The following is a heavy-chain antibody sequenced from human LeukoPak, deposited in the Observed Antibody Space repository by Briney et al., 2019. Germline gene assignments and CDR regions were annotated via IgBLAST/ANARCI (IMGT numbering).Heavy chain of an antibody. Sequence: TSETLSLTCSVSGVSIISRSYNWGWIRQRPGKGLEWIGSIYHSQRTDYNPSLESRVTISVDTSKNQFSLRLTSVTAADTAVYYCARDWYSSSSPIFDYWGQGTLVTVSS. V-gene: IGHV4-39*07. CDR1: GVSIISRSYN. D-gene: IGHD6-6*01. CDR2: IYHSQRT. J-gene: IGHJ4*02. CDR3: ARDWYSSSSPIFDY.